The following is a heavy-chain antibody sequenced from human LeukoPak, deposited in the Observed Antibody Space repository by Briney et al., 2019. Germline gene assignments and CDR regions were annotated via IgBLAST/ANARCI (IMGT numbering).Heavy chain of an antibody. D-gene: IGHD1-26*01. J-gene: IGHJ4*02. V-gene: IGHV1-69*05. CDR1: GGTFSSYA. Sequence: EASVKVSCKASGGTFSSYAISWVRQAPGQGLEWMGGIIPIFGTANYAQKFQGRVTITTDESTSTAYMELSSLRSEDTAVYYCAGARYSGSYSSDYWGQGTLVTVSS. CDR2: IIPIFGTA. CDR3: AGARYSGSYSSDY.